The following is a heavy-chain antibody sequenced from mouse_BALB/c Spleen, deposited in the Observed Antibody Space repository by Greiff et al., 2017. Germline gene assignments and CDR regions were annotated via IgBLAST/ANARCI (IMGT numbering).Heavy chain of an antibody. Sequence: QVQLKESGPGLVAPSQSLSITCTVSGFSLTSYGVHWVRQPPGKGLEWLGVIWAGGSTNYNSALMSRLSISKDNSKSQVFLKMNSLQTDDTAMYYCARAWYFDVWGAGTTVTVSS. CDR3: ARAWYFDV. CDR2: IWAGGST. CDR1: GFSLTSYG. J-gene: IGHJ1*01. V-gene: IGHV2-9*02.